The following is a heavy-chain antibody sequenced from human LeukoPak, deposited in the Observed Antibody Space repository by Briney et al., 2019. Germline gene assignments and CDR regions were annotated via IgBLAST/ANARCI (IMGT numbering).Heavy chain of an antibody. Sequence: GGSLRLSCVASGFTFSRSVLSWVRQAPGKGLDWVSTISDNGVNTNYRDSVKGRFTISRDNSKNTLFLQMNSLRVEDTAVYFCAKDRYRANYVNHFDSWGQGTLVTVSP. D-gene: IGHD3-16*01. CDR1: GFTFSRSV. CDR3: AKDRYRANYVNHFDS. V-gene: IGHV3-23*01. J-gene: IGHJ5*01. CDR2: ISDNGVNT.